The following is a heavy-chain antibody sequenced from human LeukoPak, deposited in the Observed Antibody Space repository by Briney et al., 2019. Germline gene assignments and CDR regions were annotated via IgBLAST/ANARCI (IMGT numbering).Heavy chain of an antibody. CDR1: GYTFTSYD. V-gene: IGHV1-8*01. J-gene: IGHJ5*02. CDR2: IKPNSGNT. D-gene: IGHD2-2*01. Sequence: ASVKVSCKASGYTFTSYDINWVRQATGQGLEWMGWIKPNSGNTGYAQKFQGRVTMTRNTSISTAYMELSSLRSEDTAVYYCARGPAKNTDGYWFEPWGQGTLVTVSS. CDR3: ARGPAKNTDGYWFEP.